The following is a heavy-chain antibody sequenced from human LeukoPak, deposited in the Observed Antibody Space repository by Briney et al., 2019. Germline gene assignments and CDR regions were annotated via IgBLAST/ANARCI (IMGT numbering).Heavy chain of an antibody. D-gene: IGHD6-13*01. J-gene: IGHJ4*02. CDR3: AREPYSSSWYYFDY. CDR1: GGSLSSYY. V-gene: IGHV4-59*01. Sequence: SETLSLTCTVSGGSLSSYYWSWLRQPPGKGLEWIGYIYYSGSTNYNPSLTSRVTISVDTSKNQFSLKLSSVTAADTAVYYCAREPYSSSWYYFDYWGQGTLVTVSS. CDR2: IYYSGST.